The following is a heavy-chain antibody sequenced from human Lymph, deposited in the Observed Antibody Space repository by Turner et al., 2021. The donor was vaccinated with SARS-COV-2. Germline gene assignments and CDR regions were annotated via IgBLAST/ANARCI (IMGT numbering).Heavy chain of an antibody. J-gene: IGHJ5*02. CDR3: ARETVNNWVDP. Sequence: QVQLQESGPRLVKPLETLSLTCTVSGGSMNSNYWSWIRQPPGKRLEWIGYMYYRGSTNYNPSLESRVTISVDTSRNQFSLILTSVTAADTAIYYCARETVNNWVDPWGQGTLVTVSS. CDR2: MYYRGST. CDR1: GGSMNSNY. V-gene: IGHV4-59*01. D-gene: IGHD2-21*02.